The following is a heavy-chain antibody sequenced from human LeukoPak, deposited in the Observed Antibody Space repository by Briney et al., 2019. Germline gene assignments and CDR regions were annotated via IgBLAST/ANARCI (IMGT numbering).Heavy chain of an antibody. CDR3: ARYVVVGGPYYYYDMDV. J-gene: IGHJ6*04. CDR1: GGTFSSYA. V-gene: IGHV1-69*01. CDR2: IIPIFSTA. D-gene: IGHD2-2*01. Sequence: SVKVSCKASGGTFSSYAISWVRQAPGEGLEWMGGIIPIFSTANYAQKFQGRVTITADESTSTAYMELSSLRSEDTAVYYCARYVVVGGPYYYYDMDVWGKGTTVTVSS.